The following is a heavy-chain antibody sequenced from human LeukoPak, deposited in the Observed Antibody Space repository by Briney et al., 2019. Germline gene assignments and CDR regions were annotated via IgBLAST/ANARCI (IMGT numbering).Heavy chain of an antibody. CDR2: IYYSGSA. CDR3: ARGGGYTGYDPLFDY. D-gene: IGHD5-12*01. CDR1: GGSISSGGYF. V-gene: IGHV4-31*03. Sequence: SQTLSLTCSVSGGSISSGGYFWTWIRQHPGKGLEWIGYIYYSGSAYYNPSLKSRIAISVDTSKNQFSLKLSSVTAADTAVYYCARGGGYTGYDPLFDYWGQGALVTVSS. J-gene: IGHJ4*02.